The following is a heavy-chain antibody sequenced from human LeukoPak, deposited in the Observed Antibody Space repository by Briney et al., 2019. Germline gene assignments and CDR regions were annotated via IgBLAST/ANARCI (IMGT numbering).Heavy chain of an antibody. J-gene: IGHJ4*02. V-gene: IGHV5-51*01. CDR2: IYPGDSDT. Sequence: GESLKISCEASGYSFTRYWIGWVRQMPGKGLEWTGIIYPGDSDTRYSPSFQGQVSTSADKSISTTYLQWSSLKASDTATYYCARQVYGSGMAAFDYWGQGTLVTVSS. CDR1: GYSFTRYW. CDR3: ARQVYGSGMAAFDY. D-gene: IGHD3-10*01.